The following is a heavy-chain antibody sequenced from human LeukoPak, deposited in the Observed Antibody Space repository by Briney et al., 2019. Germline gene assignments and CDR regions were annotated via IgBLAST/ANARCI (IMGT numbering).Heavy chain of an antibody. CDR3: AKAWFGGLLNCFDY. D-gene: IGHD3-10*01. CDR2: ISWNSGSI. J-gene: IGHJ4*02. CDR1: GFTFDDYA. V-gene: IGHV3-9*01. Sequence: GRSLRLSCAASGFTFDDYAMHWVRQAPGKGLEWVSGISWNSGSIGYADSVKGRFTISRDNAKNSLYLQMNSLRAEDTALYYCAKAWFGGLLNCFDYWGQGTLVTVSS.